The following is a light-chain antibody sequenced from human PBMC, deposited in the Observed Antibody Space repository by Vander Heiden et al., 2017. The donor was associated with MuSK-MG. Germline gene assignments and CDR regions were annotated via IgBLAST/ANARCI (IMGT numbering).Light chain of an antibody. Sequence: DMQMPPSPSSLSASVGDRVNITCRASQSISNYLKWYQQKPGKAPKLLIYAASSLQSGVPSRFSGSGSGTEFTLTISSLQPEDFATYYCQQSYSTPRTFGQGTKVEIK. CDR3: QQSYSTPRT. J-gene: IGKJ1*01. CDR1: QSISNY. CDR2: AAS. V-gene: IGKV1-39*01.